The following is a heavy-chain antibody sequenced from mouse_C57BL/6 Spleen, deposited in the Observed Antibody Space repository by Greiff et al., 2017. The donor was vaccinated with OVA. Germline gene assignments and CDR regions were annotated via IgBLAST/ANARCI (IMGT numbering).Heavy chain of an antibody. CDR1: GYSITSGYD. CDR3: ARDDFYDYTAWFAY. Sequence: EVKLVESGPGMVKPSQSLSLTCTVTGYSITSGYDWHWIRHFPGNKLEWMGHISYSGSTNYNPSLKSRISITHDTSKNHFFLKLNSVTTEDTATYYCARDDFYDYTAWFAYWGQGTLVTVSA. CDR2: ISYSGST. J-gene: IGHJ3*01. V-gene: IGHV3-1*01. D-gene: IGHD2-4*01.